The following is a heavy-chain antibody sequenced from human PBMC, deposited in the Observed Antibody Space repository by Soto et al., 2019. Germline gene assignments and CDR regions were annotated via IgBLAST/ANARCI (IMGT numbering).Heavy chain of an antibody. Sequence: GESLRISCKGSGYRFSSYWIGGVRQMPGKGLECMGIIYPGDCDTRYSPSFQGQVTISADKSISTAYLQWSSLKASDTAMYYCAGGGVRGVITRTRDYYGMDVWGQGTTVTVSS. CDR2: IYPGDCDT. V-gene: IGHV5-51*01. D-gene: IGHD3-10*01. CDR3: AGGGVRGVITRTRDYYGMDV. J-gene: IGHJ6*02. CDR1: GYRFSSYW.